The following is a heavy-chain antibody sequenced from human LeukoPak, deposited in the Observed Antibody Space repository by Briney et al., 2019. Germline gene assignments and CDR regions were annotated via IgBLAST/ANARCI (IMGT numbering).Heavy chain of an antibody. D-gene: IGHD2-2*02. CDR1: GGSISSGGYY. CDR3: ARGDIVVVPAAIPPLSYYYGMDV. Sequence: SETLSLTCTVSGGSISSGGYYWSWIRQHPGKGLEWIGYIYYSGSTYYNPSLKSRVTISVDTSKNQFSLKLSSVTAADTAVYYCARGDIVVVPAAIPPLSYYYGMDVWGQGTTVTVSS. CDR2: IYYSGST. V-gene: IGHV4-31*03. J-gene: IGHJ6*02.